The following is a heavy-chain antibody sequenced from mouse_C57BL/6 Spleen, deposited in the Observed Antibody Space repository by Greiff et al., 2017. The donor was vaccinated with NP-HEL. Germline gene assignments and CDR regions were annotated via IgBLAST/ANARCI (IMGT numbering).Heavy chain of an antibody. J-gene: IGHJ3*01. Sequence: DVQLQESGPELVKPGASVKISCKASGYTFTDYYMNWVKQSHGKSLEWIGDINPNNGGTSYNQKFKGKATLTVDKSSSTAYMELRSLTSEDSAVYYCARWEVLRAWFAYWGQGTLVTVSA. CDR1: GYTFTDYY. D-gene: IGHD1-1*01. V-gene: IGHV1-26*01. CDR3: ARWEVLRAWFAY. CDR2: INPNNGGT.